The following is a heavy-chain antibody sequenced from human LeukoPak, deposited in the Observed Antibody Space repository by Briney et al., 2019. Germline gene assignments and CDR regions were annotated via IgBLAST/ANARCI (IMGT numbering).Heavy chain of an antibody. CDR3: ARDGRREPYPHLVYGMDV. V-gene: IGHV3-30-3*01. Sequence: GRSLRLSCAASGFIFSSYAMHWVRQAPGKGLEWVAVISYDGSNKYYADSVKGRFTISRDNSKNTLYLQMNSLRAEDTAVYYCARDGRREPYPHLVYGMDVWGQGTTVTVSS. CDR2: ISYDGSNK. CDR1: GFIFSSYA. D-gene: IGHD1-26*01. J-gene: IGHJ6*02.